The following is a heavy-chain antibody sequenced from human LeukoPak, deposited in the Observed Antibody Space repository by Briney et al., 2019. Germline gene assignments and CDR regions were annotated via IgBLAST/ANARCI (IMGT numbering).Heavy chain of an antibody. CDR2: VHPNSGDT. J-gene: IGHJ4*02. V-gene: IGHV1-2*02. Sequence: ASVKVSCTASGYTFTAHHLHWVRRAPGQGLEWMGWVHPNSGDTNYAQKFQGRVTMTRDTSASTAYMELNTLRFDDTAVYYCTRGRGFNYDYWGQGTLVTVSS. D-gene: IGHD6-25*01. CDR3: TRGRGFNYDY. CDR1: GYTFTAHH.